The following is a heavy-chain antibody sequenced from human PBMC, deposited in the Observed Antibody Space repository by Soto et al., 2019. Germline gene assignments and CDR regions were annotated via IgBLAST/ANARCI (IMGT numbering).Heavy chain of an antibody. CDR1: GYTFTSYD. Sequence: ASVKVSCKASGYTFTSYDINLVRQATGQGLEWMGWMNPNSGNTGYAQKFQGRVTMTRNTSISTAYMELSSLRSEDTAVYYCARVRGYSSSWYFYYYYMDVWGKGTTVTVS. D-gene: IGHD6-13*01. CDR3: ARVRGYSSSWYFYYYYMDV. CDR2: MNPNSGNT. J-gene: IGHJ6*03. V-gene: IGHV1-8*01.